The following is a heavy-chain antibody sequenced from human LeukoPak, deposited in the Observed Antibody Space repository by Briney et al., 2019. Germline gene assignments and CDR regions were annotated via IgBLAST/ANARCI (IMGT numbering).Heavy chain of an antibody. CDR2: INPNSGGT. D-gene: IGHD6-13*01. V-gene: IGHV1-2*02. Sequence: GASVKVSCKASRYTFTGYYMHWVRQAPGQGLEWMGWINPNSGGTNYAQKFQGRVTMTRDTSISTAYMELSRLRSDDTAVYYCARDPAAGTYSIDYWGQGTLVTVSS. CDR1: RYTFTGYY. J-gene: IGHJ4*02. CDR3: ARDPAAGTYSIDY.